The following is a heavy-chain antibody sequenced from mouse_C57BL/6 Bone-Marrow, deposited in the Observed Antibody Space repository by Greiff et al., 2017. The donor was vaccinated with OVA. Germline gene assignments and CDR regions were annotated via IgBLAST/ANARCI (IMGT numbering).Heavy chain of an antibody. D-gene: IGHD3-2*01. CDR3: GRCDRNSYAMDY. CDR1: GYTFTDHI. Sequence: VQLLQSGAGLARPGASVTLSCKASGYTFTDHIMTWVKKRPGQGLEWIGSIYPVSGDTNYTQKFMGKVTFSVDRSSSTVYMVLNRLTSEDPAVYYCGRCDRNSYAMDYWGQGTSVTVSS. CDR2: IYPVSGDT. V-gene: IGHV1-11*01. J-gene: IGHJ4*01.